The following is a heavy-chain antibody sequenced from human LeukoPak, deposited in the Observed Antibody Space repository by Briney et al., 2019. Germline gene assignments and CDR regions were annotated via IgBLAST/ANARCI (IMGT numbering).Heavy chain of an antibody. CDR2: ISGSGGST. CDR1: GFTFSSYA. Sequence: GGSLRLSCAASGFTFSSYAMSWVRQAPGKGLEWVSAISGSGGSTYYADSVKGRFTISRDNSKNTLYLQMNSLRAEDTAVYYCAVRYSGSYWGEVNWGQGTLVTVSS. CDR3: AVRYSGSYWGEVN. V-gene: IGHV3-23*01. D-gene: IGHD1-26*01. J-gene: IGHJ4*02.